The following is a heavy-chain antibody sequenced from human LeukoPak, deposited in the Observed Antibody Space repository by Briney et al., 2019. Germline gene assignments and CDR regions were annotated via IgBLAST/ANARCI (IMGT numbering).Heavy chain of an antibody. CDR3: ARGNRWLQRYFDY. D-gene: IGHD5-24*01. CDR1: GGSFSGYY. CDR2: INHSGST. J-gene: IGHJ4*02. V-gene: IGHV4-34*01. Sequence: PSETLSLTCAVYGGSFSGYYWSWIRQPPGKGLEWIGEINHSGSTNYNPSLKSRVTISVDTSKNQFSLKLSSVTAADTAVYYCARGNRWLQRYFDYWGQGTLVTVSS.